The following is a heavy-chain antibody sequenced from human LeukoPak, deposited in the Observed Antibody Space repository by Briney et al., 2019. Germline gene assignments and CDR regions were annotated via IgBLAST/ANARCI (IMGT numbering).Heavy chain of an antibody. Sequence: PGGSLRLSCAASGFTFSSDAMSWGRQAPGKGLEWVSTISGSGGSTYYADSVKGRFAISRDNSKNTLYLQMNSLRAEDTAVYYCAKDEQGALYYGMDVWGKGTTVTASS. CDR3: AKDEQGALYYGMDV. CDR2: ISGSGGST. CDR1: GFTFSSDA. V-gene: IGHV3-23*01. D-gene: IGHD1/OR15-1a*01. J-gene: IGHJ6*04.